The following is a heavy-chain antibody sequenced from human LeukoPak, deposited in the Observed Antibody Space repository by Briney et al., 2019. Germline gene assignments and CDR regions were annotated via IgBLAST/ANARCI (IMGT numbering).Heavy chain of an antibody. V-gene: IGHV4-39*07. Sequence: SETLSLTCTVSGGSISSSSYYWGWIHQPPGKGLEWIGSIYYSGSTYYNPSLKSRVTISVDTSKNQFSLKLSSVTAADTAVYYCARVKHIVVVTAIDYWGQGTLVTVSS. CDR2: IYYSGST. CDR3: ARVKHIVVVTAIDY. J-gene: IGHJ4*02. CDR1: GGSISSSSYY. D-gene: IGHD2-21*02.